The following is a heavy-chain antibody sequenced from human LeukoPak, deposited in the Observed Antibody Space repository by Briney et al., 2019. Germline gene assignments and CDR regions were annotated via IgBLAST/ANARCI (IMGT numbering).Heavy chain of an antibody. Sequence: GESLRLSCAASGFTVSSNYMSWVRRAPGKGLEWVAFIRYDGSNKYYADSVKGRFTISRDNSKNTLYLQMNSLRAEDTAVYYCAKTPSGWYRDPFDYWGQGTLVTVSS. D-gene: IGHD6-19*01. V-gene: IGHV3-30*02. J-gene: IGHJ4*02. CDR3: AKTPSGWYRDPFDY. CDR2: IRYDGSNK. CDR1: GFTVSSNY.